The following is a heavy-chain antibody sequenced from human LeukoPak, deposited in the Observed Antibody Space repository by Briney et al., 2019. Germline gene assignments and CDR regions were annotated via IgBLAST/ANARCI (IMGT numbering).Heavy chain of an antibody. V-gene: IGHV4-34*01. Sequence: KPSETLSLTCAVYGGSFSGYYWSWIRQPPGKGLEWIGKINHSGSTNYNPSLKSRVTISLDTSKNQFSLKLNSVTAADTAVYYCARDAEITMLQGGGWFDPWGQGTLVTVSS. D-gene: IGHD3-10*01. CDR2: INHSGST. CDR1: GGSFSGYY. J-gene: IGHJ5*02. CDR3: ARDAEITMLQGGGWFDP.